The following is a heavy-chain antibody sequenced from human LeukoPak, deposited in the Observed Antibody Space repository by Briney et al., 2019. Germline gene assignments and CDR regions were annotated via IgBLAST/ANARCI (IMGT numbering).Heavy chain of an antibody. CDR1: GFTFSSYA. D-gene: IGHD2-21*01. CDR2: ISTTSIYK. Sequence: PGGSLRLSCAAPGFTFSSYAMSWVRQAPGQGLEWVSSISTTSIYKYYADSLKGRFIISRDNAKNSLYLQMNSLRVDDTAVYYCARVSDGLDVWGQGTTVTVSS. CDR3: ARVSDGLDV. V-gene: IGHV3-21*01. J-gene: IGHJ6*02.